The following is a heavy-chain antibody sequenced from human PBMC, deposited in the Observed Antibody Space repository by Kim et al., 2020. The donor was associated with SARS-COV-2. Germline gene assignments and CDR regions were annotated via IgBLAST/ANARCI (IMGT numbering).Heavy chain of an antibody. CDR1: GGTFSSYA. D-gene: IGHD2-2*01. CDR3: ARVARYCSSTSCLSYYFDY. V-gene: IGHV1-69*13. CDR2: IIPIFGTA. J-gene: IGHJ4*02. Sequence: SVKVSCKASGGTFSSYAISWVRQAPGQGLEWMGGIIPIFGTANYAQKFQGRVTITADESTSTAYMELSSLRSEDTAVYYCARVARYCSSTSCLSYYFDYWGQGTLVTVSS.